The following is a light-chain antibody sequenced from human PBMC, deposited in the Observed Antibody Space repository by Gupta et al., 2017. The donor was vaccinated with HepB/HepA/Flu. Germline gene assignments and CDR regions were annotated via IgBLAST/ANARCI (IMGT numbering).Light chain of an antibody. CDR3: MKELQTQRLT. CDR1: QSLLHSNGYNY. V-gene: IGKV2-28*01. CDR2: LGS. J-gene: IGKJ4*01. Sequence: DIVMAQSPLSLPVTPGEPASIPCRSSQSLLHSNGYNYLDWYLQKPGRSPQHLIYLGSNRASGGPDRRMGSRSGTEYTRKISRVEAEDVGVDYCMKELQTQRLTFGEGTKVEIK.